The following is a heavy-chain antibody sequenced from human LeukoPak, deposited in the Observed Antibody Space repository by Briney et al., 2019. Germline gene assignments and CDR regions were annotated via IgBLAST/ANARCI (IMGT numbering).Heavy chain of an antibody. J-gene: IGHJ4*02. CDR3: ARTDVGLLWFGSGIRDYIDY. CDR1: GFTFSSYA. CDR2: ISYDGSNK. Sequence: PGGPLRLSCAASGFTFSSYAMHWVRQAPGKGLEWVAVISYDGSNKYYADSVKGRFTISRDNSKNTLYLQMNSLRAEDTAVYYCARTDVGLLWFGSGIRDYIDYWGQGTLVTVSS. V-gene: IGHV3-30-3*01. D-gene: IGHD3-10*01.